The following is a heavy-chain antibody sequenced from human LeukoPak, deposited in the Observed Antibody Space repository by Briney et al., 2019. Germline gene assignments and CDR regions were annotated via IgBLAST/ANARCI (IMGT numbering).Heavy chain of an antibody. V-gene: IGHV4-39*07. CDR1: SWSISSDQSY. CDR3: ARDALSRKSYSNDLNSFDS. J-gene: IGHJ5*01. D-gene: IGHD2-21*01. CDR2: IYYSGRT. Sequence: SETLSLTCIVSSWSISSDQSYWGWIRQPPGKGLVWLGTIYYSGRTYINPALRGLVTLSVDTSKNQYSLRLNFVTAADTALYFCARDALSRKSYSNDLNSFDSCGQGILVTVSS.